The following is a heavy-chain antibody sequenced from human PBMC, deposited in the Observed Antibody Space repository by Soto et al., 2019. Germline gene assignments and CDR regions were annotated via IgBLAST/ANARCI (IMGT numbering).Heavy chain of an antibody. CDR1: GCSISSSSYY. J-gene: IGHJ4*02. Sequence: SEILSLTCTVSGCSISSSSYYWGWIRQPPGKGLEWIGSIYYSGSTYYNPSLKSRVTISVDTSKNQFSLKLSSVTAADTAVYYCARRADYGDYSWGQGTLVTVSS. CDR3: ARRADYGDYS. D-gene: IGHD4-17*01. CDR2: IYYSGST. V-gene: IGHV4-39*01.